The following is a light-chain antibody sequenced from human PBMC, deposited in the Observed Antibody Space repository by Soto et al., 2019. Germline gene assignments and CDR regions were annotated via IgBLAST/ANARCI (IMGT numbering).Light chain of an antibody. Sequence: QSALTQPPSASGSPGQSVAISCTGTSSDVGGYNSDSWYQQHPGKAPKLIIYEVNKRPSGVPDRFSGSKSGNTASLTVSGLQAEDEAYYYCSSYAASRVFGGGTKLTVL. V-gene: IGLV2-8*01. J-gene: IGLJ3*02. CDR3: SSYAASRV. CDR1: SSDVGGYNS. CDR2: EVN.